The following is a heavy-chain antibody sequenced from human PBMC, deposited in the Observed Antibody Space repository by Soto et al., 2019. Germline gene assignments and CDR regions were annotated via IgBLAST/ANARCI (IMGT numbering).Heavy chain of an antibody. CDR2: IYHSGST. CDR1: GGSISSGGYS. D-gene: IGHD2-2*02. CDR3: ASGHCSSTSCYTNWFDP. V-gene: IGHV4-30-2*01. J-gene: IGHJ5*02. Sequence: NPSETLSLTCAVSGGSISSGGYSWSWIRQPPGKGLEWIGYIYHSGSTYYNPSLKSRVTISVDRSKNQFSLKLSSVTAADTAVYYCASGHCSSTSCYTNWFDPWGQGTLVTVSS.